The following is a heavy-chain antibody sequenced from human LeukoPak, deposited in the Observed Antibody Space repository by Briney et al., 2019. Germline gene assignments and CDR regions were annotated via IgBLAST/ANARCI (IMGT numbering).Heavy chain of an antibody. Sequence: PGGSLRLSCTVSRSTFSTYWMHWVRQAPGKGLVWVSRINGDGSSTNYADSVKGRFTISRDNAKNTLYLQMNSLRHDDTAVYYCARDSNFYGSGSHFNFPDFWGPGTLVTVSS. CDR2: INGDGSST. V-gene: IGHV3-74*01. CDR3: ARDSNFYGSGSHFNFPDF. J-gene: IGHJ4*02. CDR1: RSTFSTYW. D-gene: IGHD3-10*01.